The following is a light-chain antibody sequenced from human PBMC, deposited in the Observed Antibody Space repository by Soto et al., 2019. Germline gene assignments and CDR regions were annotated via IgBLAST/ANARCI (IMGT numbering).Light chain of an antibody. Sequence: QSVLTQPASVSGSPGQSITISCTGTSSDIASYKFVSWFQHHPGKAPKLLIYEFNNRPSAISNRFSGSKSGNTASLTISGLQPEDEANYFCSSATNTDTLVVFGGGTKLTVL. CDR1: SSDIASYKF. CDR3: SSATNTDTLVV. CDR2: EFN. J-gene: IGLJ2*01. V-gene: IGLV2-14*01.